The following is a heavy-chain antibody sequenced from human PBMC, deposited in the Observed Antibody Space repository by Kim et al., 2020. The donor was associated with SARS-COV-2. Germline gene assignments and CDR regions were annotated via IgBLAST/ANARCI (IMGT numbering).Heavy chain of an antibody. D-gene: IGHD4-17*01. CDR3: ARNDYGDFYFDY. CDR1: GFTFSSYG. V-gene: IGHV3-33*01. J-gene: IGHJ4*02. CDR2: IWYDGSNK. Sequence: GGSLRLSCAASGFTFSSYGMHWVRQAPGKGLEWVASIWYDGSNKYYADSVKGRFTISRDNSKNTLYLQMNSLRAEDTAVYYCARNDYGDFYFDYWGQGTLVTVSS.